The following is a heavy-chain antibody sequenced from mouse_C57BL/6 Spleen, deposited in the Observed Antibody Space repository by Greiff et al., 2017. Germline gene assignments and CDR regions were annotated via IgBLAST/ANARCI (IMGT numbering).Heavy chain of an antibody. J-gene: IGHJ3*01. CDR2: INPNNGGI. CDR3: SRPHYYGSPPFAY. D-gene: IGHD1-1*01. Sequence: EVQLQQSGPELVKPGASVKISCKASGYTFTVYYMNWVKQTHGKSLEWIGDINPNNGGISYTQKVKGKATLTVDRATSTAYMDLRSLTSEDSAVYYCSRPHYYGSPPFAYWGQGTLVTVSA. CDR1: GYTFTVYY. V-gene: IGHV1-26*01.